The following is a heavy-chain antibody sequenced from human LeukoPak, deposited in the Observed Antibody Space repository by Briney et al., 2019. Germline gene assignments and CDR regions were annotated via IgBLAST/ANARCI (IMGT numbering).Heavy chain of an antibody. CDR3: ARHVGSENYPRYFDY. CDR1: GGFISSSNYY. CDR2: IYYSGST. V-gene: IGHV4-39*01. D-gene: IGHD1-26*01. Sequence: SETLSLTCTVSGGFISSSNYYWGWIRQPPGKGLEWIGRIYYSGSTYYNPSLKSRVTISVDTSKNQFSLKLSSVTAADTALYYCARHVGSENYPRYFDYWGQGTLVTVSS. J-gene: IGHJ4*02.